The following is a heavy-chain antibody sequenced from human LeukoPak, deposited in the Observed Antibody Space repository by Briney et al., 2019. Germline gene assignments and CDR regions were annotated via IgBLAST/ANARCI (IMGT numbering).Heavy chain of an antibody. CDR2: ISSSSGYI. J-gene: IGHJ4*02. CDR3: ARGYDSSGYYTD. D-gene: IGHD3-22*01. Sequence: KPGGSLRLSCAASGFTFSSYSMNWVRQAPGKGLEWVSSISSSSGYIYYADSVKGRFTISRDNAKNSLYLQMNSLRAEDTAVYYCARGYDSSGYYTDWGQGTLVTVSS. V-gene: IGHV3-21*01. CDR1: GFTFSSYS.